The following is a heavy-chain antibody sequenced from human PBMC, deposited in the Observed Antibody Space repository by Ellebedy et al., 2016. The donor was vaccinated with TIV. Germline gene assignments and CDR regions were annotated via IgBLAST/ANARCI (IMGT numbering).Heavy chain of an antibody. CDR2: IGSKAYGGTT. V-gene: IGHV3-49*03. J-gene: IGHJ5*02. Sequence: GGSLRLXCTASGFTFGDYTMSWFRQAPGKGLERVGFIGSKAYGGTTEYAASVKGRFTISRDDSKSIAYLQMNSLRAEDMAVYYCAKGGIEQLEWGWFDPWGQGTLVTVSS. CDR3: AKGGIEQLEWGWFDP. CDR1: GFTFGDYT. D-gene: IGHD3-3*01.